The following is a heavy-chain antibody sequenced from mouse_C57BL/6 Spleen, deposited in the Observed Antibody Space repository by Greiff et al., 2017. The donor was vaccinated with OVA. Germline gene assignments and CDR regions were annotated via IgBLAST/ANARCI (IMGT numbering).Heavy chain of an antibody. Sequence: QVHVKQSGAELVKPGASVKLSCKASGYTFTEYTIHWVKQRSGQGLEWIGWFYPGSGSIKYNEKFKDKATLTADKSSSTVYMELSRLTSEDSAVYFCARHEAYYYGSSSYWYFDGWGTGTTVTGSS. CDR1: GYTFTEYT. CDR3: ARHEAYYYGSSSYWYFDG. J-gene: IGHJ1*03. V-gene: IGHV1-62-2*01. CDR2: FYPGSGSI. D-gene: IGHD1-1*01.